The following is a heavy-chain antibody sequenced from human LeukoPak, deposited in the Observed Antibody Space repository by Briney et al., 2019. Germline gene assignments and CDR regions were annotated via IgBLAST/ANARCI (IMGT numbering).Heavy chain of an antibody. D-gene: IGHD1-26*01. Sequence: GGSLRLSCAASGFTFSSYSMNWVRQAPGKGLEWVSHITASGTAMFYADSVKGRFTISRNNAKNSLYLQMNSLRDEDTAVYYCASSGSYRFDYWGQGTLVTVSS. CDR1: GFTFSSYS. CDR2: ITASGTAM. CDR3: ASSGSYRFDY. J-gene: IGHJ4*02. V-gene: IGHV3-48*02.